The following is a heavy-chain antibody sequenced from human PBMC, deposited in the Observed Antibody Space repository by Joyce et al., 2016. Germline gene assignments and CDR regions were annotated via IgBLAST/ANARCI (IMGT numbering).Heavy chain of an antibody. J-gene: IGHJ5*02. CDR1: GFTFSSYG. V-gene: IGHV3-30*18. Sequence: QVQLVESGGGVVQPGRSLRLSCAAFGFTFSSYGMHWVRQAAGKGLEWVASISHDGSKEYYADPVNGRFTISRDNSKNTLHLQMNSLSAEDTAVYYCAKDKGIYDEWEHWFDAWGQGILVTVSS. CDR3: AKDKGIYDEWEHWFDA. D-gene: IGHD1-26*01. CDR2: ISHDGSKE.